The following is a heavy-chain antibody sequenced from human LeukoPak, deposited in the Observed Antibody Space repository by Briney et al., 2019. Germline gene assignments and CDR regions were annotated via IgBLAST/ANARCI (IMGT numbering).Heavy chain of an antibody. CDR2: IYYSEST. J-gene: IGHJ4*02. D-gene: IGHD3-22*01. Sequence: SETLSLTCTVSGGSISSSSYYWGWIRQPPGKGLEWIGSIYYSESTYYNPSLKSRVTISVDTSKNQFSLKLSSVTAADTAVYYCARGVVYYYDSSGYLDWGQGTLVTVSS. CDR3: ARGVVYYYDSSGYLD. CDR1: GGSISSSSYY. V-gene: IGHV4-39*07.